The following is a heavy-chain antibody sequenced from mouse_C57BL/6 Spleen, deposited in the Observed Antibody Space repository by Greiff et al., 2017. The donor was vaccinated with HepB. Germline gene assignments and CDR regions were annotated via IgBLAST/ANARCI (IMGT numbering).Heavy chain of an antibody. Sequence: EVKVEESGGGLVQPGGSLKLSCAASGFTFSDYGMAWVRQAPRKGPEWVAFISNLAYSIYYADTVTGRFTISRENAKNTLYLEMSSLRSEDTAMYYCARTTTVVAHWYFDVWGTGTTVTVSS. D-gene: IGHD1-1*01. CDR3: ARTTTVVAHWYFDV. CDR1: GFTFSDYG. V-gene: IGHV5-15*04. CDR2: ISNLAYSI. J-gene: IGHJ1*03.